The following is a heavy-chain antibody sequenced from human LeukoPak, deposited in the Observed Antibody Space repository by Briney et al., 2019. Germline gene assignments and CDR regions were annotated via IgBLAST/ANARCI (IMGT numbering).Heavy chain of an antibody. J-gene: IGHJ6*03. CDR2: IRSKAYGGTT. V-gene: IGHV3-49*04. Sequence: LSLTCTVSGGSISSYYWSWVRQAPGKGLEWVGFIRSKAYGGTTEYAASVKGRFTISRDDSKSIAYLQMNSLKTEDTAVYYCTRSGIVGAILYYYYYYMDVWGKGTTVTVSS. D-gene: IGHD1-26*01. CDR3: TRSGIVGAILYYYYYYMDV. CDR1: GGSISSYY.